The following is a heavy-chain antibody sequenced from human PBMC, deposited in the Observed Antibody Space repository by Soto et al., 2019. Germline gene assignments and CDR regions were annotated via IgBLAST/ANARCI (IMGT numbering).Heavy chain of an antibody. CDR1: GYTFTNYA. V-gene: IGHV1-3*01. CDR3: ASGMVDAFQI. D-gene: IGHD1-26*01. CDR2: VNGGNGNT. J-gene: IGHJ3*02. Sequence: GASVKVSCKASGYTFTNYAMHWVRQAPGQSLEWMGWVNGGNGNTKYSEKIQGRVTITRDTSATTAYMELSSLRSEDTAVYYCASGMVDAFQIWGQGTMVTVSS.